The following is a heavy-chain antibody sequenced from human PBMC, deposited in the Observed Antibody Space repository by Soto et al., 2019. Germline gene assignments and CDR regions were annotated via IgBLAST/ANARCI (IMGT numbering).Heavy chain of an antibody. D-gene: IGHD3-16*02. CDR3: AHSRSSNAFDV. Sequence: QITLKESGPTLVKPTQTLTLTCTFSGFSFTTSGVGVGWIRQPPGKALEWLLLIYWDDDKRYSPSLKSRLTITKDTSKTQVVLTMTNMDPVDTATYYCAHSRSSNAFDVWGQGTMVTVSS. V-gene: IGHV2-5*02. CDR2: IYWDDDK. CDR1: GFSFTTSGVG. J-gene: IGHJ3*01.